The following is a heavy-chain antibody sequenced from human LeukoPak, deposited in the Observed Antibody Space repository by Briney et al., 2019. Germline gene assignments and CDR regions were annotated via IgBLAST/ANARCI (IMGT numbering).Heavy chain of an antibody. CDR1: GGSISTYY. V-gene: IGHV4-59*08. CDR3: ARRPHTGYSGDWGPHDYYYGMNV. CDR2: IYCTGST. J-gene: IGHJ6*02. Sequence: SETLSLTCTVSGGSISTYYWSWIRQPPGKGLEWIGYIYCTGSTNYNPSLKSRVTISVDTSKNQFSLKLSPVTAADTAVYYCARRPHTGYSGDWGPHDYYYGMNVWGQGTTVTVSS. D-gene: IGHD6-19*01.